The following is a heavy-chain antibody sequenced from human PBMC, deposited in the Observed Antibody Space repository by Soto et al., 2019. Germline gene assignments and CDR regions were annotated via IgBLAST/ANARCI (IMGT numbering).Heavy chain of an antibody. CDR2: IYYSGST. V-gene: IGHV4-31*03. J-gene: IGHJ5*02. CDR3: ARWWSGSRQGFDP. CDR1: GGSINSGDYY. Sequence: QVQLQESGPGLVKPSQTLSLTCTVSGGSINSGDYYWSWIRQHPGKGLEWIGYIYYSGSTYYNPSLKRRVTISVDTSKNQFSLKLSSVTAADTAVYYCARWWSGSRQGFDPWGQGTLVTVSS. D-gene: IGHD3-3*01.